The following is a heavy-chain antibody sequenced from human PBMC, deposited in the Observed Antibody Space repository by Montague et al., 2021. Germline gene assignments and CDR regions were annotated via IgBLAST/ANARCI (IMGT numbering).Heavy chain of an antibody. CDR1: GGAISSEGYY. CDR2: IYSSGST. CDR3: ASGNDYSGNCFDY. Sequence: TLSLICNVSGGAISSEGYYWSWIRQHPGKGLERIGYIYSSGSTYYSPSLESRITISVDTSQNQFSLRLTSVTAADTAVYFCASGNDYSGNCFDYWGQGTLVTVSS. V-gene: IGHV4-31*03. J-gene: IGHJ4*02. D-gene: IGHD4-23*01.